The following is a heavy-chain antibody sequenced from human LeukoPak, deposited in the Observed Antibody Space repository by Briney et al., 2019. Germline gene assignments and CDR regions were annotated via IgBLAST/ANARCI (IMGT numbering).Heavy chain of an antibody. CDR3: AKGRGTTVTSAANY. CDR1: GFTFSSYA. Sequence: GGSLRLSCAASGFTFSSYAMSWVRQAPGKGLEWVSSISGTNDDTYYADSVKDRFTISRDNSKNTLSLQMNSLRAEDTAVYYCAKGRGTTVTSAANYWGQGTLVTVSS. V-gene: IGHV3-23*01. D-gene: IGHD4-17*01. CDR2: ISGTNDDT. J-gene: IGHJ4*02.